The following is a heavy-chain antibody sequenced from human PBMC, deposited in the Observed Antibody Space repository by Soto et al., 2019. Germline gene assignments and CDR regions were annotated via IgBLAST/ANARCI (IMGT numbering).Heavy chain of an antibody. J-gene: IGHJ6*02. CDR2: IWYDGSNK. CDR3: ARTVSSSSRYYYYYGMDV. CDR1: GFTFSSYG. V-gene: IGHV3-33*01. Sequence: GGSLRLSCAASGFTFSSYGMHWVRQAPGKGLEWVAVIWYDGSNKYYADSVKGRFTISRDNSKNTLCLQMNSLRAEDTAVYYCARTVSSSSRYYYYYGMDVWGQGTTVTVS. D-gene: IGHD6-6*01.